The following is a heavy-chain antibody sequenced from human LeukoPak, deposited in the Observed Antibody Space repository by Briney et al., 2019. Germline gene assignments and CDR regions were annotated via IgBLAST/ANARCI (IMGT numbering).Heavy chain of an antibody. V-gene: IGHV3-30-3*01. CDR2: ISYDGSNK. J-gene: IGHJ4*02. Sequence: GGSLRLSCAASGFTFSSYAMHWVRQAPGKGLEWVALISYDGSNKYYADSVKGRFTISRDNSKNTLYLQMNSLRAEDTAVYYCARADSSGWYWVSANFDYWGQGTLVSVSS. CDR1: GFTFSSYA. CDR3: ARADSSGWYWVSANFDY. D-gene: IGHD6-19*01.